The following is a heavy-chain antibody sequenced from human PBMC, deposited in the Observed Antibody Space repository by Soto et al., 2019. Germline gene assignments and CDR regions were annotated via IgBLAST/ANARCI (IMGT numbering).Heavy chain of an antibody. J-gene: IGHJ4*01. CDR2: VKSKNDGGTT. V-gene: IGHV3-15*07. D-gene: IGHD3-16*01. Sequence: GGSLRLSCAASGFTFSNAWINWVRQTPGRGLEWVGRVKSKNDGGTTDFTAPVKGRFATSRDDSKNMMYRERNSLQTASTAMYYFTRDSSITADTVRCEYWGNGTLVTGSS. CDR3: TRDSSITADTVRCEY. CDR1: GFTFSNAW.